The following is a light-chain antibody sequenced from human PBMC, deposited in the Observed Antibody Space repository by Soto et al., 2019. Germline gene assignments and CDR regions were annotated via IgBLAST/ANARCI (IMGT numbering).Light chain of an antibody. CDR1: SSDVCGCNY. V-gene: IGLV2-11*01. J-gene: IGLJ1*01. Sequence: SVLTQPRSVSGCSGGSVTIACTGTSSDVCGCNYVSWYEQHPGKAPKLMSYDVGKRPSRVPDRFSCSTSGNTASLTTPGLQAEDEADYYRCSYAGSYTYVFGSGTKVTAL. CDR2: DVG. CDR3: CSYAGSYTYV.